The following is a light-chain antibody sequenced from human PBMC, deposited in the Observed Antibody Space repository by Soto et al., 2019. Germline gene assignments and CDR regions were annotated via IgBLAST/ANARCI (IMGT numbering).Light chain of an antibody. CDR3: QQYGTPPT. CDR1: QSVSSSY. CDR2: GAS. J-gene: IGKJ1*01. V-gene: IGKV3-20*01. Sequence: EIVLTQSPGTLSLSPGERATLSCRASQSVSSSYLAWYQQKPGQAPRLLIYGASSRATDIPDRFSGSGSGTDFTLTISRLEPEDFAVYYCQQYGTPPTFGQGTKVEIK.